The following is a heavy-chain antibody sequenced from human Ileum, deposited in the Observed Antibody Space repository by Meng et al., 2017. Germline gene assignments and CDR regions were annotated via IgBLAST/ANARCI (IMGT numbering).Heavy chain of an antibody. D-gene: IGHD3-16*01. V-gene: IGHV4-31*03. CDR2: IYYSGST. J-gene: IGHJ4*02. CDR3: ARVEGVGPFDY. CDR1: GGSIWSGGHY. Sequence: QVQCPSCGPGMVKHSQKLSHTCTVPGGSIWSGGHYWSWIRQHPGKGLEWIGYIYYSGSTYYNPSLKSRVTISVATSKNQFSLKLSSVTAADPAVYYCARVEGVGPFDYWGQGTLVTVSS.